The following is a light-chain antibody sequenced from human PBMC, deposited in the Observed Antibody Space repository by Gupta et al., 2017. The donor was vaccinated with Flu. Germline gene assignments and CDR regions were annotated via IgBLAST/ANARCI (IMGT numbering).Light chain of an antibody. V-gene: IGLV3-21*02. CDR2: DDS. Sequence: GQTAKITCGGDDSGNQSVHWYQQKSAQAPLLFVYDDSDRSAGLTEGFSGSNSGNTSTLTVSRFEAGDEGDYYCQLWQTSSNRVFGGGTKLTVL. CDR3: QLWQTSSNRV. CDR1: DSGNQS. J-gene: IGLJ2*01.